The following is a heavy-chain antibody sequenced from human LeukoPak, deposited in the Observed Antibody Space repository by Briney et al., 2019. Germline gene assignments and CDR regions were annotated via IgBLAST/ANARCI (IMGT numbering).Heavy chain of an antibody. V-gene: IGHV3-21*01. CDR1: GFTFSNYS. CDR2: ISFSSSRSYV. J-gene: IGHJ4*02. D-gene: IGHD6-13*01. Sequence: GGSLRLSCAASGFTFSNYSITWVRQAPGKGLEWVSSISFSSSRSYVYYADSVKGRFTFSRDNAKNSLYLQMNSLRAEDTAVYYCARVSSSWYRVDYWGQGTLVTVSS. CDR3: ARVSSSWYRVDY.